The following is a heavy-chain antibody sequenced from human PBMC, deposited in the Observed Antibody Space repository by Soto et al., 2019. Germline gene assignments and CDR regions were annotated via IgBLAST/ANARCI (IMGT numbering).Heavy chain of an antibody. CDR2: IYPGDSYT. CDR3: ARHKLGGPPMVRSHMDV. D-gene: IGHD3-10*01. Sequence: PGESLKISCKGAGYSFTSYWIGWVRQMPGKGLEWMGIIYPGDSYTRYSPSFQGQVTISADKSISTAYLQWSSLKASDTAMYYCARHKLGGPPMVRSHMDVWGQGTTVTVSS. CDR1: GYSFTSYW. V-gene: IGHV5-51*01. J-gene: IGHJ6*02.